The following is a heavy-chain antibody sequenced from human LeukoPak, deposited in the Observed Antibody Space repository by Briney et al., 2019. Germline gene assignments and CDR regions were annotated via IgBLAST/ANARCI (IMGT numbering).Heavy chain of an antibody. Sequence: QPGGSVRLSCAASGFTFISYWMHWVREARGKGLVGVSGMDGYGSSTDFADSVKGRFTIYRDNAKNTLYLQMNRMRADETAVSYCARAAPGNTALDSWGHGNLVTVSS. CDR3: ARAAPGNTALDS. V-gene: IGHV3-74*01. CDR1: GFTFISYW. J-gene: IGHJ5*01. D-gene: IGHD5-18*01. CDR2: MDGYGSST.